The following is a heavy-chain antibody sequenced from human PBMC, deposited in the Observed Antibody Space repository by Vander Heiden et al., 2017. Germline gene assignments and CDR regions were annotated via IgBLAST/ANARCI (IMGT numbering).Heavy chain of an antibody. Sequence: QVQLVESGGGVVQPGRSLRLSCVASGFTLSNYAIHWVRQAPGKGLEWVAVMWYDGSYKYYADSVKGRFTISRDSSKNTLYLQMDSLRAEDTALYYCARCPKFDTWFFDYWGQGTLVTVSS. CDR1: GFTLSNYA. CDR2: MWYDGSYK. J-gene: IGHJ4*02. V-gene: IGHV3-33*01. CDR3: ARCPKFDTWFFDY. D-gene: IGHD3-22*01.